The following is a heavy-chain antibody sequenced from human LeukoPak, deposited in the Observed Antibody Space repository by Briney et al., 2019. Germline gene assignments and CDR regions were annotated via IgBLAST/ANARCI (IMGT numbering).Heavy chain of an antibody. D-gene: IGHD2-2*01. Sequence: GGSLRLSCAASGFTFSSYSMNWVRQAPGQGLEWVSSISSSSSYIYYADSVKGRFTISRGNAKNSLYLQLNSLRAEDTAVYYCARKDCSSSSCSASNYYSYYMDVWGKGTTVTVSS. J-gene: IGHJ6*03. CDR1: GFTFSSYS. CDR3: ARKDCSSSSCSASNYYSYYMDV. V-gene: IGHV3-21*01. CDR2: ISSSSSYI.